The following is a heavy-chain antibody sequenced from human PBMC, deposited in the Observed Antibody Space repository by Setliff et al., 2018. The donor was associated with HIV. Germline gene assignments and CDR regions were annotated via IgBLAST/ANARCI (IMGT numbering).Heavy chain of an antibody. CDR1: RSTFNSHT. V-gene: IGHV1-69*08. CDR3: AADRSWEEGCIGDNCYRGYTWFDP. D-gene: IGHD2-15*01. J-gene: IGHJ5*02. Sequence: ASVKVSCKASRSTFNSHTINWVRQAPGQGLDWMGRIIPISGTANYAQKFQERVTITRDMSTSTAYMELSSLRSEDTAVYYCAADRSWEEGCIGDNCYRGYTWFDPWGQGTMVTVSS. CDR2: IIPISGTA.